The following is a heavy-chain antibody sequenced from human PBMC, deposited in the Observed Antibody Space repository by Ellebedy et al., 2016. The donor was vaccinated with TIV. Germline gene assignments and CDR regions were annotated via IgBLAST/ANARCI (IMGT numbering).Heavy chain of an antibody. CDR3: SRANGGYYDNLLGRLDYYYGVDV. J-gene: IGHJ6*02. Sequence: GGSLRLXXTASGFAFGDYGMSWFRQAPGKGLEWVGFIRRKAYGERTEYAASVKGRFTISRDDSKSVAYLQMNSLKTEDTAVYYCSRANGGYYDNLLGRLDYYYGVDVWGQGTTVTVSS. CDR1: GFAFGDYG. D-gene: IGHD3-9*01. CDR2: IRRKAYGERT. V-gene: IGHV3-49*03.